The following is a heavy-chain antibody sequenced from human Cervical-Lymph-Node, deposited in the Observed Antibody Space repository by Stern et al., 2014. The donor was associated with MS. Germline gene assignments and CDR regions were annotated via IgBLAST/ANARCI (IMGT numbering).Heavy chain of an antibody. CDR1: GYSFTSYW. V-gene: IGHV5-51*01. Sequence: EVQMVQSGAEIKKHGESLKISCQGSGYSFTSYWIDWVRQTPGKGLEWMGGIYPDDSDTRYSPSFQGQVILSADKYINTAYLQWSSLKASDTAMYFCARGGYYSDYWGQGTLVTVSS. CDR2: IYPDDSDT. D-gene: IGHD6-13*01. CDR3: ARGGYYSDY. J-gene: IGHJ4*02.